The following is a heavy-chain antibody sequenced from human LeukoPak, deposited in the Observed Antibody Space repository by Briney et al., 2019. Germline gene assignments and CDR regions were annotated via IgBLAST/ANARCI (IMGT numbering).Heavy chain of an antibody. J-gene: IGHJ6*02. V-gene: IGHV4-61*05. CDR1: GGSISSSSYY. Sequence: PSETLSLTCTVSGGSISSSSYYWSWIRQPPGKGLEWIGYIYYSGSTNYNPSLKSRVTISVDTSKNQFSLKLSSVTAADTAVYYCARLGTPSGSYYYYGMDVWGQGTTVTVSS. D-gene: IGHD1-26*01. CDR2: IYYSGST. CDR3: ARLGTPSGSYYYYGMDV.